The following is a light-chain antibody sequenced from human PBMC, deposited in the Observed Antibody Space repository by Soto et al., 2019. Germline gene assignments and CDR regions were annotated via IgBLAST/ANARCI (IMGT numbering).Light chain of an antibody. Sequence: QSALTQPPSASGSPGQSVTISCTGTSSDVGGYNFVSWYQQHTGKAPKLMIYEVSERPSRVPDRFSGSKSGNAASLTVSGLQAEDEADYYCSSYAASRTLIFGGGTKLTVL. CDR3: SSYAASRTLI. CDR1: SSDVGGYNF. CDR2: EVS. J-gene: IGLJ2*01. V-gene: IGLV2-8*01.